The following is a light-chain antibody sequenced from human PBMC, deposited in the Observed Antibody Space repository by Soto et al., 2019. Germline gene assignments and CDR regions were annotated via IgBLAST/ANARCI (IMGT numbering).Light chain of an antibody. Sequence: QSVLTQPASVSGSPGQSITISCTGTSSDVGGYNYVSWYQQHPGKAHKLMIYDVSNRPSGVSNHFSGSKSGNTASLTISGLQAEDEADYYCSSYTSSRAYVFGTGTKVTVL. J-gene: IGLJ1*01. CDR3: SSYTSSRAYV. CDR1: SSDVGGYNY. V-gene: IGLV2-14*01. CDR2: DVS.